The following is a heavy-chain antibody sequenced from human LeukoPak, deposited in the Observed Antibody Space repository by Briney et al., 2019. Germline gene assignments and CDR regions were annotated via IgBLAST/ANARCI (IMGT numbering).Heavy chain of an antibody. CDR1: GYTFTSYG. Sequence: ASVKVSCKASGYTFTSYGISWVRQAPGQGLEWMGWISAYNGNTNYAQKLQGRVTMTTDTSTSTAYMELRSLRSDDTAVYYCARESDYPYCYYGMDVWGQGTTVTVSS. CDR3: ARESDYPYCYYGMDV. D-gene: IGHD4-17*01. V-gene: IGHV1-18*01. CDR2: ISAYNGNT. J-gene: IGHJ6*02.